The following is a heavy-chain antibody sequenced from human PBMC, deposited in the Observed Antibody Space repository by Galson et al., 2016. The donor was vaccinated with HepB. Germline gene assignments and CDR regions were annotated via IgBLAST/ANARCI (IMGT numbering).Heavy chain of an antibody. Sequence: SLRLSCAASGFTFGRSWMTWVRQAPGKGLEWVANIKEDGSEQFYVDSVKGRFTISRDNAKSSLYLHMNSLRAQDTAVYHCARDPAQRSCNGANCWGAFDIWGQGTMVTVSS. CDR3: ARDPAQRSCNGANCWGAFDI. V-gene: IGHV3-7*01. D-gene: IGHD2-15*01. J-gene: IGHJ3*02. CDR1: GFTFGRSW. CDR2: IKEDGSEQ.